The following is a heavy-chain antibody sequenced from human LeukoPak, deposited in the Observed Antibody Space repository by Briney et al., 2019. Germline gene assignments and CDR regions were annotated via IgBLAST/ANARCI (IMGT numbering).Heavy chain of an antibody. CDR3: FSARDSTGDGY. CDR2: IKQEGSEQ. D-gene: IGHD2-21*01. CDR1: GFTLSSYW. J-gene: IGHJ4*02. V-gene: IGHV3-7*05. Sequence: GGSLRLPCAASGFTLSSYWLNWGRQAPGKGLEWVGNIKQEGSEQHYVDSVKGRSSISRDNAKNSLYLQMNSLTAEDTAVYYCFSARDSTGDGYWGQGTLVTVSS.